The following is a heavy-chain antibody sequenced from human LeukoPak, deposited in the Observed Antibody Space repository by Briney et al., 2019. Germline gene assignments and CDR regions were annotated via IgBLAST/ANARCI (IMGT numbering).Heavy chain of an antibody. V-gene: IGHV1-18*01. CDR3: ATVERWKPLGMDV. J-gene: IGHJ6*02. CDR2: ISAYNGNT. D-gene: IGHD2-15*01. Sequence: ASVKVSCKASGYTFTSYGISWVRQAPGQGLEWMGWISAYNGNTNYAQKFQGRVTMTEDTSTDTAYMELSSLRSEDTAVYYCATVERWKPLGMDVWGQGTTVTVSS. CDR1: GYTFTSYG.